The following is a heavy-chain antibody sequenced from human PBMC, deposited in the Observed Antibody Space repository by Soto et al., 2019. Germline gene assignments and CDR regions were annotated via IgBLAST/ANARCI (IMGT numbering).Heavy chain of an antibody. CDR3: AKDRWSGISTSCYDY. V-gene: IGHV3-9*01. Sequence: EVQLVESGGGLVQPGRSLRLSCAASGFNFDDYAMHWVRQAPGRGLEWISGISWRSGSIDYADSVKGRFTISRDNAKNSLFLQMNSLRAEDTALYYCAKDRWSGISTSCYDYWGQGTLVTVSS. CDR1: GFNFDDYA. J-gene: IGHJ4*02. CDR2: ISWRSGSI. D-gene: IGHD2-2*01.